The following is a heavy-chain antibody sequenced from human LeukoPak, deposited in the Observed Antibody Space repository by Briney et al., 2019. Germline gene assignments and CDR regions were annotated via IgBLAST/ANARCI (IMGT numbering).Heavy chain of an antibody. D-gene: IGHD3-22*01. CDR3: ARTSITMIVVVIAPFDY. CDR2: ISAYNGNT. V-gene: IGHV1-18*01. CDR1: GDTFSNYA. J-gene: IGHJ4*02. Sequence: ASVKVSCKASGDTFSNYAISWVRQAPGQGLEWMGWISAYNGNTNYAQKLQGRVTMTTDTSTSTAYMELRSLRSDDTAVYYCARTSITMIVVVIAPFDYWGQGTLVTVSS.